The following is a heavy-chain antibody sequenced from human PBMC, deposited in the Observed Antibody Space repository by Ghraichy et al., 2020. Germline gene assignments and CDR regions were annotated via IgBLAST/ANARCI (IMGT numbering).Heavy chain of an antibody. Sequence: GGSLRLSCAASGFTFSGSAMHWVRQASGKGLEWVGRIRSKANSYATAYAASVKGRFTISRDDSKNTAYVQMTSLKTEDTAVYYCTSLSGSYYDYWGQGTLVTVSS. CDR1: GFTFSGSA. CDR3: TSLSGSYYDY. J-gene: IGHJ4*02. CDR2: IRSKANSYAT. V-gene: IGHV3-73*01. D-gene: IGHD1-26*01.